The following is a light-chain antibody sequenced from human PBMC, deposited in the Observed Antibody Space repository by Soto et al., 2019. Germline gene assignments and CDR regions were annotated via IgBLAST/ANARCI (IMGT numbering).Light chain of an antibody. J-gene: IGKJ1*01. CDR1: QSISDW. CDR3: LQYDTYWA. Sequence: DIQMTQSPSTLSASVGDRVTITCRASQSISDWLAWYQQKPGKAPNLLIYDASTLESGVPSRVSGSGSGTEFTRTLSSLQADDFSSYYYLQYDTYWAFGQGTNVEIK. CDR2: DAS. V-gene: IGKV1-5*01.